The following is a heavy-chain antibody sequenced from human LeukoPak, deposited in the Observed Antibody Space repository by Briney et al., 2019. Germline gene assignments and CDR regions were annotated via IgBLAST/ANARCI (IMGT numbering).Heavy chain of an antibody. V-gene: IGHV3-74*01. Sequence: PGGSPRLPCGASGLTFNTYWIHWVRQAPGKGLVWVSQVKFDGSLASYADSVKGRFTISRDNTKNTLYLQMNSLGTEDTAVYYCVTGHYDSRMYFDLWGRGTLVIVSS. CDR2: VKFDGSLA. D-gene: IGHD3-22*01. CDR1: GLTFNTYW. CDR3: VTGHYDSRMYFDL. J-gene: IGHJ2*01.